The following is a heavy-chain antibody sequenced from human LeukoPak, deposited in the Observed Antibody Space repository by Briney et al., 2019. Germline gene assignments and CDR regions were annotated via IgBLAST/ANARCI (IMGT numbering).Heavy chain of an antibody. V-gene: IGHV5-51*01. Sequence: GESLKISCKASGFSFTNYWIGWVRQVPGKGLDWMGIIHPGDPETRYGPSFQGQVTFSADTSITTAYLQWSRLKASDSAIYYCARRLSGHDTFDFWGQGTMITVSS. J-gene: IGHJ3*01. CDR1: GFSFTNYW. CDR2: IHPGDPET. CDR3: ARRLSGHDTFDF. D-gene: IGHD1-14*01.